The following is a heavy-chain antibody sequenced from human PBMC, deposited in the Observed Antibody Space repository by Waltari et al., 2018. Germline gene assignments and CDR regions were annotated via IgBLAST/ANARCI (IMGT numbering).Heavy chain of an antibody. D-gene: IGHD6-13*01. CDR3: AKAAAVSR. CDR1: GFTFSSYG. J-gene: IGHJ4*02. Sequence: QVQLVESGGGVVQPGGSLRLSCAASGFTFSSYGMHWVRQAPGKGLEWVAFIRYDGSNKYYADSVKGRFTISRDNSKNTLYLQMNSLRAEDTAVYYCAKAAAVSRWGQGTLVTVSS. V-gene: IGHV3-30*02. CDR2: IRYDGSNK.